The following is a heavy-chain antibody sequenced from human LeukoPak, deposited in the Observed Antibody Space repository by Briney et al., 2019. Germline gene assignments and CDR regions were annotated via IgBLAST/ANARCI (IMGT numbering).Heavy chain of an antibody. CDR1: GFTVSSNY. Sequence: GGSLRLSCAASGFTVSSNYMSWVRQAAGKGLEWVAVISYDGSNKYYADSVKGRFTISRDNSKNTLYLQMNSLRAEDTAVYYCAKGYYYGSGSPPLDYWGQGTLVTVSS. D-gene: IGHD3-10*01. J-gene: IGHJ4*02. CDR3: AKGYYYGSGSPPLDY. CDR2: ISYDGSNK. V-gene: IGHV3-30*18.